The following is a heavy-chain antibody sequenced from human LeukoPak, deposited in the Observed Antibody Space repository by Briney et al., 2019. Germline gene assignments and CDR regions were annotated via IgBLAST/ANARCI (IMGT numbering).Heavy chain of an antibody. Sequence: GASVKVSCKAFGGSFGSEAISWVRQAPGQGLEWMGGIIPIFGTANYAQKFQGRVTITTDEFTSTAYMEVSSLRSEDTAVYYCGRKAGDCGGGSCYSIDYWGQGTLVTVSS. J-gene: IGHJ4*02. D-gene: IGHD2-15*01. CDR2: IIPIFGTA. CDR3: GRKAGDCGGGSCYSIDY. CDR1: GGSFGSEA. V-gene: IGHV1-69*05.